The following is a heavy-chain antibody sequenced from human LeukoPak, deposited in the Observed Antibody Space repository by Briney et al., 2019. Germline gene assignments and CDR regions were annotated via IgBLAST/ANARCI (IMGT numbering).Heavy chain of an antibody. V-gene: IGHV4-34*01. J-gene: IGHJ4*02. Sequence: SETLSLTCAVYGGSFSGYYWSWIRQPPGKGLEWIGEINHSGSNNYNPSLKSRVTISVDTSKNQFSLKLSSVTAADTAVHYCARGRYQYCYDSSGYLYWFDYWGQGTLVTVSS. CDR3: ARGRYQYCYDSSGYLYWFDY. D-gene: IGHD3-22*01. CDR2: INHSGSN. CDR1: GGSFSGYY.